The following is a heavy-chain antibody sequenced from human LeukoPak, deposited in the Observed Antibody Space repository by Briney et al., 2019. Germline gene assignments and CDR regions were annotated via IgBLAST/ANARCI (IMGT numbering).Heavy chain of an antibody. J-gene: IGHJ2*01. Sequence: SGPTLVKPTQTLTLTCTFSGFSLSTSGVGVSWIRQPPGKALEWLARIDWDDDKYYSTSLKTRLTISKDTSKNQVVLTMTNMDPVDTATYYCARITGRVGGYWYFDLWGRGTLVTVSS. CDR1: GFSLSTSGVG. V-gene: IGHV2-70*11. CDR3: ARITGRVGGYWYFDL. D-gene: IGHD1-14*01. CDR2: IDWDDDK.